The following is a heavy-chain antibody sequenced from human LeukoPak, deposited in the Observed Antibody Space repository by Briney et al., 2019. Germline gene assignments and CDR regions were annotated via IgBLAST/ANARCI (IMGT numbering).Heavy chain of an antibody. Sequence: SVKVSCKASGGTFSSYAISWVRQAPGQVLEWMGGIIPIFGTANYAQKFQGRVTITADESTSTAYMELSSLRSEDTAVYYCARVLVRGYSYGDYYYAMDVWGKGTTVTVSS. D-gene: IGHD5-18*01. V-gene: IGHV1-69*13. CDR2: IIPIFGTA. J-gene: IGHJ6*04. CDR1: GGTFSSYA. CDR3: ARVLVRGYSYGDYYYAMDV.